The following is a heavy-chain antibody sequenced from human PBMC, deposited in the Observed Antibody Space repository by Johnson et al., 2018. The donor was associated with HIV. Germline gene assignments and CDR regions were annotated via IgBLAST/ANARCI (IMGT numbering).Heavy chain of an antibody. CDR2: ISWNSGSI. Sequence: VQLVESGGGLVQPGRSLRLSCAASGFTFDDYAMHWVRQAPGKGLEWVSGISWNSGSIGYADSVKGRFTISRDNSKNTLYLQMNSLRAEDTAVHYCARGSIMVTFGGVIPDAFDIWGQGTLVIVSS. CDR1: GFTFDDYA. CDR3: ARGSIMVTFGGVIPDAFDI. J-gene: IGHJ3*02. D-gene: IGHD3-16*02. V-gene: IGHV3-9*01.